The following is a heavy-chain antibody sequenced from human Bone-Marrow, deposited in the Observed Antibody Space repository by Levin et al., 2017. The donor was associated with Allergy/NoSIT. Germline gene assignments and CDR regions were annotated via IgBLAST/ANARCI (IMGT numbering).Heavy chain of an antibody. CDR3: SRGPSKANFDNRDRDGTFDL. CDR1: GGSINSYY. CDR2: IFYSGST. J-gene: IGHJ2*01. D-gene: IGHD4/OR15-4a*01. Sequence: PSETLSLTCTVSGGSINSYYWNWIRQPPGKGLEWIGYIFYSGSTNYNPSLKSRVTISLDTSTNKFSLMLRSVTAADTAVYFCSRGPSKANFDNRDRDGTFDLWGRGSLVTVSS. V-gene: IGHV4-59*01.